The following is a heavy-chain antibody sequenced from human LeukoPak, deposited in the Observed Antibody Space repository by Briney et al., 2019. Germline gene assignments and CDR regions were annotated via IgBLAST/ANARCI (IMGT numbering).Heavy chain of an antibody. J-gene: IGHJ1*01. Sequence: GGSLRLSCAASGFTFSSYGMHWVRQAPGKGLEWVAFIRYDGSNKYYADSVKGRFTISRDNSKNTLYLQMNSLRAEDTVVYYCANPGPYCGGDCYSPHFQHWGQGTLVTVSS. V-gene: IGHV3-30*02. D-gene: IGHD2-21*01. CDR3: ANPGPYCGGDCYSPHFQH. CDR2: IRYDGSNK. CDR1: GFTFSSYG.